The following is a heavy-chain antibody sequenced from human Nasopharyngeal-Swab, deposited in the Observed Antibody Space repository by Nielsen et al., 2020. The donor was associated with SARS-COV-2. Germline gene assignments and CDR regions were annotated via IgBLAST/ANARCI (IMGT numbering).Heavy chain of an antibody. CDR3: ARGGSSFPFDY. D-gene: IGHD6-13*01. CDR1: GFTFSKFY. Sequence: EGSLRLSCAASGFTFSKFYMSWVRQAAGKGLEWVANIKQDGSGSYYVDSVKGRFTISRDDANNSLYLQMNSLRAGDTGVYYCARGGSSFPFDYWGPGTLVTVSS. V-gene: IGHV3-7*01. J-gene: IGHJ4*02. CDR2: IKQDGSGS.